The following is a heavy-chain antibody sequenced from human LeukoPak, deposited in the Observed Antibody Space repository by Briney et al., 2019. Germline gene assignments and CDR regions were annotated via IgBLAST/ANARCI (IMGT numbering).Heavy chain of an antibody. CDR1: GYRLTELS. CDR2: FDPEVGKT. D-gene: IGHD6-19*01. V-gene: IGHV1-24*01. J-gene: IGHJ4*02. Sequence: ASVKVSCKVSGYRLTELSMHWVRQAPGKGLEWMGGFDPEVGKTIYAQKFQGRVTMTTDTSTSTAYMELRSLRSDDTAVYYCARVGAVAGTGPFDYWGQGTLVTVPS. CDR3: ARVGAVAGTGPFDY.